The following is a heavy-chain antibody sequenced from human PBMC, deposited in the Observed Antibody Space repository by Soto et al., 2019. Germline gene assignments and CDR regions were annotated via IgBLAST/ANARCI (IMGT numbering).Heavy chain of an antibody. V-gene: IGHV3-23*05. CDR3: AKGGYNYGFLFDC. Sequence: SLRLSCAASGFTFSTYAMSWVRQAPGKGLEWVSTIDNSGGITYYADSVKGRFTISRDNSKNTLYLQMNNLRTKNTAVYYCAKGGYNYGFLFDCWGQGTLVTVSS. CDR2: IDNSGGIT. J-gene: IGHJ4*02. CDR1: GFTFSTYA. D-gene: IGHD5-18*01.